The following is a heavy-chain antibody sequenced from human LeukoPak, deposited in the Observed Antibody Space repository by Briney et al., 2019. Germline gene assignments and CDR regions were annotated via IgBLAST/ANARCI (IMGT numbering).Heavy chain of an antibody. J-gene: IGHJ4*02. Sequence: SETLSLTCAVYGGSFSGYYWSWIRQPPGKGLEWIGEINHSGSTNYNPSLTSRGTISVDTSKNQFSLKLSSVTAADTAVYYCARAAGRWLQLRILDYWGQGTLVTVSS. D-gene: IGHD5-24*01. V-gene: IGHV4-34*01. CDR2: INHSGST. CDR3: ARAAGRWLQLRILDY. CDR1: GGSFSGYY.